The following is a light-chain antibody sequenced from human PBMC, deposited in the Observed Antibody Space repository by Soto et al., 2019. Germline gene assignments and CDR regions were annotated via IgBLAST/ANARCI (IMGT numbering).Light chain of an antibody. Sequence: DIQMTQSPSTLAASVGDRVTITCRASQTIYNWLAWYQQKPGKAPKLLIYDASRLESGVPSRFSGRGSGTDFTLTITGLQPDDFGTYSGHQFDTFFWTFGPGTRVEIK. V-gene: IGKV1-5*01. J-gene: IGKJ1*01. CDR2: DAS. CDR1: QTIYNW. CDR3: HQFDTFFWT.